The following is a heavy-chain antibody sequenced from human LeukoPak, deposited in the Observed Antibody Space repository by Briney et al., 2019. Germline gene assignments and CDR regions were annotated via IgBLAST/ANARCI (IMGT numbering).Heavy chain of an antibody. V-gene: IGHV3-30-3*01. CDR3: ARVKGGIAAAGNYFDY. Sequence: GGSLRLSCAASGFAFSSYAMHWVRQGPGKGLEWVALVSYDGGSKYYADSVKGRLTISRDNSKNTLHLQMNSLRTEDTAVYYCARVKGGIAAAGNYFDYWGQGTLVTVSS. CDR2: VSYDGGSK. D-gene: IGHD6-13*01. J-gene: IGHJ4*02. CDR1: GFAFSSYA.